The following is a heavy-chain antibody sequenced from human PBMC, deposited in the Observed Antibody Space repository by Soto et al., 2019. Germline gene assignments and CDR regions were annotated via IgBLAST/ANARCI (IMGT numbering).Heavy chain of an antibody. CDR2: INHSGST. CDR1: GGSFSGYY. J-gene: IGHJ4*02. V-gene: IGHV4-34*01. D-gene: IGHD2-21*02. CDR3: ASRLVVVTAAPFDY. Sequence: QVQLQQWGAGLLKPSETLSLTCAVYGGSFSGYYWSWIRQPPGQGLEWIGEINHSGSTNYNPSLKSRVTISVDTSKNQFSLKLSSVTAADTAVYYCASRLVVVTAAPFDYWGQGTLVTVSS.